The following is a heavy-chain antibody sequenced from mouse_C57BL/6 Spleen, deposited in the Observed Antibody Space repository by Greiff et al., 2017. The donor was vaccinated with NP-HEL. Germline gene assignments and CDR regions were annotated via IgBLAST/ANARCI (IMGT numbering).Heavy chain of an antibody. D-gene: IGHD2-3*01. V-gene: IGHV1-55*01. CDR2: IYPGSGST. CDR1: GYTFTSYW. J-gene: IGHJ4*01. CDR3: TRGGWLLKGTYAMDY. Sequence: QVQLQQPGAELVKPGASVKMSCKASGYTFTSYWITWVKQRPGQGLEWIGDIYPGSGSTNYNEKFKSKATLTVDTSSSPAYMQLSSLTSEDSAVYYCTRGGWLLKGTYAMDYWGQGTSVTVSS.